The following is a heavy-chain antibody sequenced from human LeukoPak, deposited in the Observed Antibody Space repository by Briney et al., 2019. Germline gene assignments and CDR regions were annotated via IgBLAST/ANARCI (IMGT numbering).Heavy chain of an antibody. V-gene: IGHV3-11*04. CDR3: ARRYCSGGSCYRNAFDI. CDR2: ISSSGSTI. J-gene: IGHJ3*02. CDR1: GFTFSDYY. D-gene: IGHD2-15*01. Sequence: PGGSLRLSCAASGFTFSDYYMSWIRQAPGKGLEWVSYISSSGSTIYYADSVKGRFTISRDNAKNSLYLQMNSLRAEDTAVYYCARRYCSGGSCYRNAFDIWGQGTMVTVSS.